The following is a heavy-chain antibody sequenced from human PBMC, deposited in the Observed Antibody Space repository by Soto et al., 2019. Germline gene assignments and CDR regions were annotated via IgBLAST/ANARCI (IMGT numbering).Heavy chain of an antibody. V-gene: IGHV1-18*01. D-gene: IGHD3-9*01. Sequence: ASVKVSCKASGGTFSSYAISWVRQAPGQGLEWMGGISAYNGNTNYAQKLQGRVTMTTDTSTSTAYMELRSLRSDDTAVYYCARVGPITIFSLGRWFDPWGQGTLVTVSS. J-gene: IGHJ5*02. CDR3: ARVGPITIFSLGRWFDP. CDR1: GGTFSSYA. CDR2: ISAYNGNT.